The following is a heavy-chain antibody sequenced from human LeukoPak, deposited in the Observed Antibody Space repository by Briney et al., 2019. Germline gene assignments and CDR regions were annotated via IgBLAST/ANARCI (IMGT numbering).Heavy chain of an antibody. CDR3: AKDRDTAMEIVY. D-gene: IGHD5-18*01. CDR2: VWYDGSNK. Sequence: GRSLRLSCEASGFTFINYGMHWVRRAPGKGLEWVAVVWYDGSNKHYADSVKGRFTISRDNSKNTLYLQMSSLRAEDTAVYYCAKDRDTAMEIVYWGQGTLVTVSS. V-gene: IGHV3-33*06. CDR1: GFTFINYG. J-gene: IGHJ4*02.